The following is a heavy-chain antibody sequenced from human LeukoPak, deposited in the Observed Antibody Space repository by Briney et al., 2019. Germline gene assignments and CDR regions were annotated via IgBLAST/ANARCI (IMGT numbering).Heavy chain of an antibody. CDR3: AKSRSDYYDSSGYSGAFDI. D-gene: IGHD3-22*01. CDR1: GFTFSSYS. Sequence: HPGGSLRLSCAASGFTFSSYSMHWVRQAPGKGLEYVSAISSNGGSTYYANSVKGRFTISRDNSKNTLYLQMGSLRAEDMAVYYCAKSRSDYYDSSGYSGAFDIWGQGTMVTVSS. J-gene: IGHJ3*02. CDR2: ISSNGGST. V-gene: IGHV3-64*01.